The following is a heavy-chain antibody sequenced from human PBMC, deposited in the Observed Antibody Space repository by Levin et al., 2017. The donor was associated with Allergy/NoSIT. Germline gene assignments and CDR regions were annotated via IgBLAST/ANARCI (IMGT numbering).Heavy chain of an antibody. CDR1: GFTFSTYD. D-gene: IGHD3-16*01. J-gene: IGHJ4*02. CDR3: ASGDSINWGTVGEFES. V-gene: IGHV3-13*04. Sequence: GGSLRLSCAASGFTFSTYDMHWVRHGTGKGLEWVSSVGVTGDTYYSDPVKGRFTISRDNANNSLSLQMNSLSDGDTALYDCASGDSINWGTVGEFESWGQGTLVTVSS. CDR2: VGVTGDT.